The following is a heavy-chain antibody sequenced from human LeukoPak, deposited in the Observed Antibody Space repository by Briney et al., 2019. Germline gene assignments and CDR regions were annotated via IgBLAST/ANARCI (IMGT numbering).Heavy chain of an antibody. Sequence: SETLSLTCAVYGGSFRGCYWSRIRQPPGKGLEWIGEINHSGSTNYNPSLKSRVTISVDTSKNQFSLKLSSVTAADTAVYYCARGDILTGYSTWGQGTLVTVSS. CDR2: INHSGST. D-gene: IGHD3-9*01. CDR3: ARGDILTGYST. J-gene: IGHJ5*02. CDR1: GGSFRGCY. V-gene: IGHV4-34*01.